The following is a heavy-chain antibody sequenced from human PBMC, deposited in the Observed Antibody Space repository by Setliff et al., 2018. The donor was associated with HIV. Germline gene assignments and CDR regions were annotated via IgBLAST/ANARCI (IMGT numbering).Heavy chain of an antibody. Sequence: SETLSLTCTVSGASISSSTDYWGWIRQSPGKGLEWIGSRYYSGSTNYNPSLKIRVTISVDTSKNQFSLRLSSVTAADTAVYYCARVARADTAWGAFDIWGQGTMVTVSS. D-gene: IGHD5-18*01. V-gene: IGHV4-39*07. CDR3: ARVARADTAWGAFDI. CDR1: GASISSSTDY. CDR2: RYYSGST. J-gene: IGHJ3*02.